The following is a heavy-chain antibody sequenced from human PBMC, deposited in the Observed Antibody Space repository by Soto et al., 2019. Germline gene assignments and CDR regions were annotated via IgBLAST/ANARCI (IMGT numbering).Heavy chain of an antibody. Sequence: AGGSLRLSCTVSGFTFHSYSVHWIRQAPGKGLEWVSFITGSSTYKYYRDSVKGRFTISRDNTRNSLFLQMDSLRGEDTGIYYCARGAVLGYFDYWGQGTPVTVSS. CDR2: ITGSSTYK. J-gene: IGHJ4*02. D-gene: IGHD6-25*01. V-gene: IGHV3-21*01. CDR1: GFTFHSYS. CDR3: ARGAVLGYFDY.